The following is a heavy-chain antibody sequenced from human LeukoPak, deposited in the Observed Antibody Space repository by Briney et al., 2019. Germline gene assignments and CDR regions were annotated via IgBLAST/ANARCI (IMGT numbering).Heavy chain of an antibody. CDR1: GYSFTSYW. J-gene: IGHJ3*02. V-gene: IGHV5-51*01. CDR2: IYPGDSDT. Sequence: GESLQISCQGSGYSFTSYWIGWVRQMPGKGLEWMGIIYPGDSDTRYSPSFQGQVTISADKSISTAYLQWSSLKASDTAMYYCARERDCSGGSCYSVPDAFDTWGQGTMVTVSS. D-gene: IGHD2-15*01. CDR3: ARERDCSGGSCYSVPDAFDT.